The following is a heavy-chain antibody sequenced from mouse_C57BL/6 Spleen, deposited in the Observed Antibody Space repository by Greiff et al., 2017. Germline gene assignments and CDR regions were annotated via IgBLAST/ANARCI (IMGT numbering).Heavy chain of an antibody. CDR1: GYTFTSYW. J-gene: IGHJ3*01. D-gene: IGHD2-5*01. V-gene: IGHV1-69*01. CDR2: LDPSDSYT. CDR3: ARYSNQAWVAY. Sequence: QVQLQQPGAELVMPGASVKLSCKASGYTFTSYWMHWVKQRPGQGLEWIGELDPSDSYTNYNQKFKGKSTLTVDKSSSTAYMQLSSLTSEDSAVYNCARYSNQAWVAYWGQGTLVTVSA.